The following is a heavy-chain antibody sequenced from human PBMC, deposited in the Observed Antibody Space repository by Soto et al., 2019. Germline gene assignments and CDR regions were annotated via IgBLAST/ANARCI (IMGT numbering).Heavy chain of an antibody. CDR3: AESMGGAGTYVS. V-gene: IGHV1-18*01. CDR1: GYIFTSYG. J-gene: IGHJ4*02. Sequence: QVELVQSGAEVKKPGASVKVSCKASGYIFTSYGISWVRQAPGEGLEWMGWISNYNDITNYAQKFQGSVTMTTDRATSTAYMELRSLRSDDTAVYYCAESMGGAGTYVSWGQGTLVTVSS. CDR2: ISNYNDIT. D-gene: IGHD3-10*01.